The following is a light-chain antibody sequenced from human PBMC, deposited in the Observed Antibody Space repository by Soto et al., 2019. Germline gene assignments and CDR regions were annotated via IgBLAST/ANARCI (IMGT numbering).Light chain of an antibody. CDR1: QSVLYTSSN. CDR2: GAS. V-gene: IGKV3-15*01. Sequence: DIVLTQSPDSLAVSLGYRSTINCNSSQSVLYTSSNLAWYQQKPGQAPRLLIYGASTRATGIPARFSGSGSGREFTLTINSLQSEDFAVYYCQQYDNWPPWTFGQGTKVDIK. J-gene: IGKJ1*01. CDR3: QQYDNWPPWT.